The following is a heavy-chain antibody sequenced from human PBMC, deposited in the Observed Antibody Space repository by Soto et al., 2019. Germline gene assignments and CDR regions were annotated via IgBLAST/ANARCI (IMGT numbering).Heavy chain of an antibody. J-gene: IGHJ4*02. CDR1: GFTFSTFA. CDR2: ITGGSGFT. CDR3: AKPGPTNYFDF. V-gene: IGHV3-23*01. Sequence: GGSLRLSCAASGFTFSTFAMNWVRQAPGKGLEWVSGITGGSGFTFYADSVKGRFTISRDDSENTLFLQMSSLRAEDTAKYYCAKPGPTNYFDFWCQGPLVTVSS. D-gene: IGHD1-26*01.